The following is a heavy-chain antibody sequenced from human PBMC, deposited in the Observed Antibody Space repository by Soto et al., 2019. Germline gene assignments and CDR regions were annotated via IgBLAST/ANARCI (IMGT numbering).Heavy chain of an antibody. CDR3: AGSGSGSYLYYYYGMDV. J-gene: IGHJ6*02. Sequence: GSLRLSCVASGFTFSNNDMTWVRQAPGKGLEWVSTIDGTSTFSNYADSVEGRFTISRDNSRNTVYLQMNSLRADDTAVYYCAGSGSGSYLYYYYGMDVWGQGTTVTVSS. D-gene: IGHD3-10*01. V-gene: IGHV3-23*05. CDR1: GFTFSNND. CDR2: IDGTSTFS.